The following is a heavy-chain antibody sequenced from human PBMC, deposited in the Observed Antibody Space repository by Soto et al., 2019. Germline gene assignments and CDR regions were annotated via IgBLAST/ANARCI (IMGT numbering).Heavy chain of an antibody. V-gene: IGHV4-31*03. D-gene: IGHD3-9*01. CDR1: GGSISSGRFY. Sequence: QVQLQESGPGLVKPSQTLTLTCTVSGGSISSGRFYWSWIRQHPGKGLEWIGHISDSGSSYYNPSSESRVXXXVYXSKNQFSLKLSAVTAADTAVYFCARTTFYDVFTAYYSLFDYWGQGTMVTVSS. J-gene: IGHJ4*02. CDR2: ISDSGSS. CDR3: ARTTFYDVFTAYYSLFDY.